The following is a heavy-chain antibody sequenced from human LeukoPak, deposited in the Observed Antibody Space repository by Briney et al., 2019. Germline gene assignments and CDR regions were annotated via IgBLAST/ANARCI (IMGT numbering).Heavy chain of an antibody. CDR3: AKEVGGRSQDY. V-gene: IGHV3-23*01. J-gene: IGHJ4*02. CDR1: GFTFSTYV. Sequence: GGSLRLSCAASGFTFSTYVMSWVRQAPGKGLEWVSAISGSGDKTYYADSVKGRFTISRDNSNSTLYLQMNSLRAEDTAIYYCAKEVGGRSQDYWGQGTLVTVSS. CDR2: ISGSGDKT. D-gene: IGHD3-10*01.